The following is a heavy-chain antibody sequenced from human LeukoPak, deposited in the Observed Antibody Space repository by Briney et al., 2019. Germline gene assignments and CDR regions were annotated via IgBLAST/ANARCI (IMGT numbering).Heavy chain of an antibody. D-gene: IGHD3-16*01. CDR1: GGSFSGYY. V-gene: IGHV4-34*01. CDR2: INHSGST. CDR3: ARTLRGWDYYYYYYMDV. J-gene: IGHJ6*03. Sequence: PSETLSLTCAVYGGSFSGYYWSWIRQPPGKGLEWIGEINHSGSTNYNPSLKSRVTISVDTSKNQFSLKLSSVTAADTAVYYCARTLRGWDYYYYYYMDVWGKGTTVTISS.